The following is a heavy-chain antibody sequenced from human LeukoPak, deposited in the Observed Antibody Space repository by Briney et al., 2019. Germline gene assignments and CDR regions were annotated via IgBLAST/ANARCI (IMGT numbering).Heavy chain of an antibody. CDR1: GFTFSSYA. CDR3: AFGTTSVFWYFDF. D-gene: IGHD2/OR15-2a*01. Sequence: PGGSLRLSCAASGFTFSSYAMHWVRQAPGKGLEWVAFISYDGSNKYYADSVKGRFTISRDNSKYTLYLQMNSLRAEDTAVYYCAFGTTSVFWYFDFWGQGTLVTVSS. V-gene: IGHV3-30*04. CDR2: ISYDGSNK. J-gene: IGHJ4*02.